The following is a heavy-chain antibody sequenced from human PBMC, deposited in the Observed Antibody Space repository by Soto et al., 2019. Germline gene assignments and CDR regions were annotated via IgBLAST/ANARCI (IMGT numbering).Heavy chain of an antibody. V-gene: IGHV3-74*01. Sequence: QPGGSLRLSCAASGFTFSSHWMHWVRQAEGKGLVWVSRINPGGSSTSYADSVKGRFTISRDNAKNTMYLQMNSLRAEDTAVYYCARAGGADFWGQGTVVTVSS. CDR2: INPGGSST. J-gene: IGHJ4*02. CDR3: ARAGGADF. D-gene: IGHD3-10*01. CDR1: GFTFSSHW.